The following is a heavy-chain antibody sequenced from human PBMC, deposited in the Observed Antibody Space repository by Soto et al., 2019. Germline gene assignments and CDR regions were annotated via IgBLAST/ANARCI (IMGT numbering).Heavy chain of an antibody. Sequence: PSQTLSLTCAISGDSVSSYSAAWNWIRQSPSGGLEWLGRTYYRSRFFSDYAESVKSRIIINPDTSKNQFSPQLKSVTPEDTAVYYCVRDRYSSSGWFDPWGQGTLVTVSS. CDR3: VRDRYSSSGWFDP. CDR2: TYYRSRFFS. D-gene: IGHD3-10*01. V-gene: IGHV6-1*01. J-gene: IGHJ5*02. CDR1: GDSVSSYSAA.